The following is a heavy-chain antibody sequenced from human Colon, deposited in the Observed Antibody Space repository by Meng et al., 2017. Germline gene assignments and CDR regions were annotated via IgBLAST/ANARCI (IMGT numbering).Heavy chain of an antibody. J-gene: IGHJ4*02. CDR3: AKAAAYNLDI. CDR1: GVSSSSAIW. V-gene: IGHV4-4*02. CDR2: IFQSGST. D-gene: IGHD1-14*01. Sequence: QGQFPESGPGLVKPSGTLSPTLAVSGVSSSSAIWWGWVRQPPGKGLEWIGEIFQSGSTNYNPSLKSRVTISVDKSKNHLSLSLSSVTAADTAVYYCAKAAAYNLDIWGQGTLVTVSS.